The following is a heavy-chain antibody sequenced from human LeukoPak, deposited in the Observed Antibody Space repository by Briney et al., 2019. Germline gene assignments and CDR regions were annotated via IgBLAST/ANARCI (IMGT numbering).Heavy chain of an antibody. D-gene: IGHD3-10*01. Sequence: GGSLRLPCAASGFTFSAYNMNWVRQAPGEGLEWVSSISRRGTSIYYAESSKGRFTISRDNAKNSLYLQMNSLRAEDTAVYYCARQTGPYYSSGSYGLDVWGQGTTVIVSS. J-gene: IGHJ6*02. CDR2: ISRRGTSI. CDR3: ARQTGPYYSSGSYGLDV. CDR1: GFTFSAYN. V-gene: IGHV3-21*01.